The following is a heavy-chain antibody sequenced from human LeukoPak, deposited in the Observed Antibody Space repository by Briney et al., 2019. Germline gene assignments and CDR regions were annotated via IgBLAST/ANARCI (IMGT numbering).Heavy chain of an antibody. D-gene: IGHD3-16*02. CDR2: ISYDGTNR. Sequence: GGSLRLSCAASGFSFSGHGMYWVRQAPGKGLEWVAVISYDGTNRYYADSVKGRFTISRDNSKNMLDLQMHSLRTDDTAVYYCARGLKGELSPCEYWGQGTPVTVSS. CDR3: ARGLKGELSPCEY. J-gene: IGHJ4*02. CDR1: GFSFSGHG. V-gene: IGHV3-30*03.